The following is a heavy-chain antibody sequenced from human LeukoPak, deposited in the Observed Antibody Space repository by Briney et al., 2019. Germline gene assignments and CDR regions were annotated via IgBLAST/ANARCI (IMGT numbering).Heavy chain of an antibody. J-gene: IGHJ4*02. Sequence: PGRSLRLSCTASGFTFGDYAMSWVRQAPGKGLEWVGFIRSKAYGGTTEYAASVKGRFTISRDDSKSIAYLQMNSLKTEDTAVYYCTRGNDFWSGPFDYWGQGTLVTVSS. CDR2: IRSKAYGGTT. D-gene: IGHD3-3*01. V-gene: IGHV3-49*04. CDR1: GFTFGDYA. CDR3: TRGNDFWSGPFDY.